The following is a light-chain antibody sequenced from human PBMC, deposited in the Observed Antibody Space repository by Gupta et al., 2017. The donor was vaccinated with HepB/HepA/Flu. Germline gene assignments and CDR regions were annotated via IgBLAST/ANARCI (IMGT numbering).Light chain of an antibody. CDR3: QQSYSTPPT. V-gene: IGKV1-39*01. Sequence: DIHMTQPPSSLSASVGDRVTITFRASQSISSYLNWYQQKPGKAPKRLIYAASSLQSGVPSRFSGSGSGTDFTLTISSLQPEDVATYYCQQSYSTPPTFGQGTKVEIK. CDR1: QSISSY. J-gene: IGKJ1*01. CDR2: AAS.